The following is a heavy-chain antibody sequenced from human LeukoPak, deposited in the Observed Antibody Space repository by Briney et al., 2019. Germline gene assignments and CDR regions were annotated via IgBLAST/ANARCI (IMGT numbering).Heavy chain of an antibody. J-gene: IGHJ3*02. V-gene: IGHV4-59*01. CDR2: IYYSGST. Sequence: KPSETLSLTCTVSGGSINSYYWTWIRQPPGKGLEWIGYIYYSGSTNYNPSLKSRVSISVDASKNQFSLKLSSVTAADTAVYYCVRYEIVGAKRAGFTIWGQGTTVTVSS. CDR1: GGSINSYY. CDR3: VRYEIVGAKRAGFTI. D-gene: IGHD1-26*01.